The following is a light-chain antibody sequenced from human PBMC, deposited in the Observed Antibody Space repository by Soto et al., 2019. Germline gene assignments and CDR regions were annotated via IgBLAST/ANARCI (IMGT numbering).Light chain of an antibody. CDR1: QNIVNW. CDR2: GAS. Sequence: DIQMTQSPSTLSPSVGDRVTNTCRASQNIVNWLAWYQQKPGKAPKILIYGASTLERGVPSRFSGSGSGTEFTLTITNLQPDDSATYYCQQYNTYSATFGQGTRLEIK. CDR3: QQYNTYSAT. V-gene: IGKV1-5*01. J-gene: IGKJ5*01.